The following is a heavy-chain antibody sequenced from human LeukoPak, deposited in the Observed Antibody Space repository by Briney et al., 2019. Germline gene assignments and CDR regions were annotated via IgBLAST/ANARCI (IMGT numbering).Heavy chain of an antibody. Sequence: PGGSLRLSCAASGFTFDDYAMHWVRQAPGKGLEWVSGISWNSGSIGYADSVKGRFTISRDNAKNSLYLQMNSLRAEDTAVYYCAREERDISTGYAFDYWGQGTLVTVSS. CDR2: ISWNSGSI. CDR3: AREERDISTGYAFDY. D-gene: IGHD3-9*01. CDR1: GFTFDDYA. J-gene: IGHJ4*02. V-gene: IGHV3-9*01.